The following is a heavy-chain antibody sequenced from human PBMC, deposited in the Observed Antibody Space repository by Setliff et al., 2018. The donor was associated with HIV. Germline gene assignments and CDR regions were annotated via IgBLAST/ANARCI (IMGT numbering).Heavy chain of an antibody. Sequence: PGGSLRLSCAASGFTFSSYSMNWVRQAPGKGLEWVSSISSSSSYIYYADSVKGRFTISRDNAKNSLYLQMNSLRAEDTAVYYCAREGYNFWRPYYYYMDVWGKGTTVTVSS. CDR3: AREGYNFWRPYYYYMDV. CDR1: GFTFSSYS. J-gene: IGHJ6*03. V-gene: IGHV3-21*01. D-gene: IGHD3-3*01. CDR2: ISSSSSYI.